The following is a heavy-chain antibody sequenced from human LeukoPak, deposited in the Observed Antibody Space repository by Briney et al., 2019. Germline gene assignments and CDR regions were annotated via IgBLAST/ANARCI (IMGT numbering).Heavy chain of an antibody. V-gene: IGHV3-30*04. CDR2: ISYDGRNK. CDR1: GFTFSSYA. CDR3: ARVGEMATITSAYDI. J-gene: IGHJ3*02. D-gene: IGHD5-24*01. Sequence: PGGSLRLSCAASGFTFSSYAMHWVRQAPGKGLDWVAVISYDGRNKYYADSVKGRFTISRDNSKNTLYLQMNSLRAEDTAVYYCARVGEMATITSAYDIWGQGTMVTVSS.